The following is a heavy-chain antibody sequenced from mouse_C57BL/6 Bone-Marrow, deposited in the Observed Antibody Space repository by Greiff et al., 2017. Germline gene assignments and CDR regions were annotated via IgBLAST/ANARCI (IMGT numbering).Heavy chain of an antibody. CDR2: IYPGDGDT. V-gene: IGHV1-82*01. D-gene: IGHD1-1*02. CDR3: ARGVANWYFDV. Sequence: VMLVESGPELVKPGASVKISCKASGYAFSSSWMNWVKQRPGKGLEWIGRIYPGDGDTNYNGKFKGKATLTADKSSSTAYMQLSSLTSEDSAVYFCARGVANWYFDVWGTGTTVTVSS. J-gene: IGHJ1*03. CDR1: GYAFSSSW.